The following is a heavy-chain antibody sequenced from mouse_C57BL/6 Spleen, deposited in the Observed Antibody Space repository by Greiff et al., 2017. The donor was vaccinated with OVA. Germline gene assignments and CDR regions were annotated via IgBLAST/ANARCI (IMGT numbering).Heavy chain of an antibody. CDR3: ARGGYYPLFAY. Sequence: VQLKESGPGLVKPSQSLSLTCSVTGYSITSGYYWNWIRQFPGNKLEWMGYISYDGSNNYNPSLKNRISITRDTSKNQFFLKLNSVTTEDTATYYSARGGYYPLFAYWGQGTLVTVSA. CDR2: ISYDGSN. CDR1: GYSITSGYY. J-gene: IGHJ3*01. D-gene: IGHD2-3*01. V-gene: IGHV3-6*01.